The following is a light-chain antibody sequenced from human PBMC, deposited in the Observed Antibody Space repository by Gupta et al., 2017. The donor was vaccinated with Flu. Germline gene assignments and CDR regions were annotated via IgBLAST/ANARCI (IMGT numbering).Light chain of an antibody. Sequence: PGKTASITGSGDEWRNKFTSWYQQRPGKSPVLVIYQDMKRPPGIPERFSGANSGNTATLTISGAQEMDEADYFCQAWDSTANCVFGGGTKLTVL. CDR1: EWRNKF. CDR3: QAWDSTANCV. J-gene: IGLJ3*02. CDR2: QDM. V-gene: IGLV3-1*01.